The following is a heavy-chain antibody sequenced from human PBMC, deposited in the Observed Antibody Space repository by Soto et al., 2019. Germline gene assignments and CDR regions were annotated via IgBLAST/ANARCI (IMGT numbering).Heavy chain of an antibody. CDR1: GGSISSSSYY. Sequence: SETLSLTCTVSGGSISSSSYYWGWIRQPPGKGLEWIGSIYYSGSTYYNPSLKSRVTISVDTSKNQFSLKLSSVTAADTAVYYCARHKVDMWFALWAQGTLVTVSS. J-gene: IGHJ5*02. V-gene: IGHV4-39*01. D-gene: IGHD5-12*01. CDR3: ARHKVDMWFAL. CDR2: IYYSGST.